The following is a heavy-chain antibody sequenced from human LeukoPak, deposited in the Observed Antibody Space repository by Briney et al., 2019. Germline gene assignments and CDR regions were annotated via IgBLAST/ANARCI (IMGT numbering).Heavy chain of an antibody. J-gene: IGHJ5*02. CDR1: GYSFSSFG. CDR3: ARTCPMMYCSSSFFDP. V-gene: IGHV1-18*04. D-gene: IGHD2-2*01. Sequence: ASAKVSCKTSGYSFSSFGVTWVRQAPGQGLEWVGWISAYDGSTNYAPKFQGKVTMTTDTSTNTAYMELRSLRSDDTAIYYCARTCPMMYCSSSFFDPWGQGTLVTVSS. CDR2: ISAYDGST.